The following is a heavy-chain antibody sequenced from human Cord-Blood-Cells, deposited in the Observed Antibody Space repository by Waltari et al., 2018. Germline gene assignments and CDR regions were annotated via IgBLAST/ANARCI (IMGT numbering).Heavy chain of an antibody. CDR1: GYTFTGYY. V-gene: IGHV1-2*02. J-gene: IGHJ5*02. CDR2: INPNSGGT. Sequence: QVQLVQSGAEVKKPGASVKVSCKASGYTFTGYYMHWVRQAPGQGLEWMGWINPNSGGTNYAQKFQGRVTMTRDTSISTAYMGLSRLRSDDTVVYYCARGDITIFGVVIPNWFDPWGQGTLVTVSS. D-gene: IGHD3-3*01. CDR3: ARGDITIFGVVIPNWFDP.